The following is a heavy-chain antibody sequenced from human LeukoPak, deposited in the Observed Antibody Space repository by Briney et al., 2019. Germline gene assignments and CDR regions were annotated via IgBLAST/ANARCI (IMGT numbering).Heavy chain of an antibody. V-gene: IGHV3-23*01. J-gene: IGHJ4*02. CDR1: GFTFTNYD. D-gene: IGHD3-16*01. CDR2: ISDSGHST. CDR3: ATGEFYFDF. Sequence: RGSLRLSCAASGFTFTNYDMSWVRQAPGKGLEWVSTISDSGHSTSYADSVKGRFTISRDNSKNTLYLQMNSLRAEDTALYYCATGEFYFDFWGQGTLVTVSS.